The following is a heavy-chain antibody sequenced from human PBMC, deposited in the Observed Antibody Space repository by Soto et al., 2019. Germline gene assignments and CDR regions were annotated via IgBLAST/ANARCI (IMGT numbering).Heavy chain of an antibody. CDR1: GGTFSSYA. J-gene: IGHJ4*02. CDR2: IIPIFGTA. CDR3: ARVWTYYYDSSGPSGDY. D-gene: IGHD3-22*01. Sequence: ASVKVSCKASGGTFSSYAISWVRQAPGQGLEWMGGIIPIFGTANYAQKFRGRVTITADESTSTAYMELSSLRSEDTAVYYCARVWTYYYDSSGPSGDYWGQGTLVTVSS. V-gene: IGHV1-69*13.